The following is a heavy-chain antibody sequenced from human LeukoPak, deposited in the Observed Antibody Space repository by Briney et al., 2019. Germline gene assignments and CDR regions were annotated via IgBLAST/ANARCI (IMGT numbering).Heavy chain of an antibody. CDR1: GFTFSSYA. CDR3: AKDLDYYDSSGYYFDFRDY. Sequence: GGSLRLSCAASGFTFSSYAMSWVRQAPGKGLEWVSAISGSGGSTYYADSVKGRFTISRDNSKNTLYLQMSSLRAEDTAVYYCAKDLDYYDSSGYYFDFRDYWGQGTLVTVSS. J-gene: IGHJ4*02. D-gene: IGHD3-22*01. CDR2: ISGSGGST. V-gene: IGHV3-23*01.